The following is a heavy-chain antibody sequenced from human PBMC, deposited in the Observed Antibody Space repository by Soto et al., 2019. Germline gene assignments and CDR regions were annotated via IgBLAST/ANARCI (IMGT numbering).Heavy chain of an antibody. J-gene: IGHJ4*02. V-gene: IGHV1-69*06. D-gene: IGHD2-2*01. CDR2: IIPIFGTA. CDR1: GGTFSSYA. Sequence: SVKVSCKASGGTFSSYAISWVRQAPGQGLEWMGGIIPIFGTANYAQKFQGRVTITADKSTSTAYMELSSLRSEDTAVYYCASGSVPGSAFYYWGQGTLVTVSS. CDR3: ASGSVPGSAFYY.